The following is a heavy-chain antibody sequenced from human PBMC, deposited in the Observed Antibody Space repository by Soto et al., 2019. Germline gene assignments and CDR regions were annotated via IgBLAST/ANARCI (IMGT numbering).Heavy chain of an antibody. CDR3: ASQNVVVDIAASFDY. V-gene: IGHV7-4-1*02. CDR2: INTNTGNP. CDR1: GYTFTSYA. D-gene: IGHD6-6*01. J-gene: IGHJ4*02. Sequence: ASVKVSCKASGYTFTSYAMNWVRQAPGQGLEWMGWINTNTGNPTYAQGFTGRFVFSLDTSVSTAYLQISSLKAEDTAVYYCASQNVVVDIAASFDYWGQGTLVTVSS.